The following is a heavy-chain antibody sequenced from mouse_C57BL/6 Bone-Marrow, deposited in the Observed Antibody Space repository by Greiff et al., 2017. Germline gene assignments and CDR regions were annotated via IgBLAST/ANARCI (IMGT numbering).Heavy chain of an antibody. J-gene: IGHJ3*01. D-gene: IGHD1-1*01. CDR2: IYPGDGDT. CDR3: ARRYSFAY. CDR1: GYAFSSYW. V-gene: IGHV1-80*01. Sequence: QVQLKESGAELVKPGASVKISCKASGYAFSSYWMNWVKQRPGKGLAWIGQIYPGDGDTNYNGKFKGKATLTADKSSSTAYMQLSSLTSEDSAVYFCARRYSFAYWGQGTLVTVSA.